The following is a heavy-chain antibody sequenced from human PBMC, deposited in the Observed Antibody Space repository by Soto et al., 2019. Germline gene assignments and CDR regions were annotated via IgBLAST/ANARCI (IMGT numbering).Heavy chain of an antibody. CDR3: ATERTQLLSGFTWRGYGMDV. J-gene: IGHJ6*02. CDR2: IYYSGST. CDR1: GGSLSSSSHY. Sequence: XTLSLPCTVSGGSLSSSSHYWGWIRQPPGKGLEWIGSIYYSGSTYYNPSLKSRVIISVDTSKNQFSLKLRSVTAADKAEYYCATERTQLLSGFTWRGYGMDVWGQGTTVTVSS. V-gene: IGHV4-39*01. D-gene: IGHD2-2*01.